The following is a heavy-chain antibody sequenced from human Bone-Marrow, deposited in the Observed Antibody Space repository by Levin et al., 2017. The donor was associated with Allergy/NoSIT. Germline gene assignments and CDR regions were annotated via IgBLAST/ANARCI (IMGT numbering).Heavy chain of an antibody. D-gene: IGHD5-24*01. CDR2: IYYSGST. CDR3: AREDGSTLDS. J-gene: IGHJ5*01. Sequence: ASETLSLTCTVSGGSISSGGYHWSWIRQHAGKGLEWIGYIYYSGSTYYNPSLKSRAMISLDTSKNQFSLKVTSATAADAAVYYCAREDGSTLDSWGQGTLVTGSS. V-gene: IGHV4-31*03. CDR1: GGSISSGGYH.